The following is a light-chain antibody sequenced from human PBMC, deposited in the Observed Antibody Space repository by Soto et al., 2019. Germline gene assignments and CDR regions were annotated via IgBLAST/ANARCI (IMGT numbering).Light chain of an antibody. CDR2: GAS. J-gene: IGKJ1*01. V-gene: IGKV3-20*01. CDR1: QSVSRSY. CDR3: QQYEGNPT. Sequence: EIVLTQSPGTLSLSPGDRATLSCRASQSVSRSYLAWYHHKPGQAPRLLIYGASSRATGIPDRFSGSGSGTDFTLTISRLEPEDFATYHCQQYEGNPTFGQGTTVEVK.